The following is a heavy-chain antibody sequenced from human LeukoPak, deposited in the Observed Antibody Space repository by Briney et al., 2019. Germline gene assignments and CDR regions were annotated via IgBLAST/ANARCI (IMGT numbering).Heavy chain of an antibody. V-gene: IGHV4-59*01. J-gene: IGHJ4*02. CDR1: GDSINSFY. CDR3: ARWSLHSSGWYFDS. CDR2: ISYSGST. Sequence: PSETLSLTCIVSGDSINSFYWSWIRRPPGKGLEWIGYISYSGSTNYSPSLKSRVTIAVDTSRNQFSLRLDSVTAADTAVYYCARWSLHSSGWYFDSWGQGTLVTVSS. D-gene: IGHD3-22*01.